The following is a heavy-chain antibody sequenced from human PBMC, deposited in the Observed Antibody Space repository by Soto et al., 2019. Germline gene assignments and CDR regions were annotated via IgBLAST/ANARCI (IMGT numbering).Heavy chain of an antibody. Sequence: QVQLQESRQGLVKPSETLSLTCTVSGGSISSYYWSWIRQPPGKGLEWIGYIYYSGSTNYNPSLKSRVTISVDTSKNQFSLKLSSVTAADTAVYYCARDDRRGDWFDPWGQGTLVTVSS. CDR3: ARDDRRGDWFDP. V-gene: IGHV4-59*01. D-gene: IGHD3-10*01. CDR2: IYYSGST. CDR1: GGSISSYY. J-gene: IGHJ5*02.